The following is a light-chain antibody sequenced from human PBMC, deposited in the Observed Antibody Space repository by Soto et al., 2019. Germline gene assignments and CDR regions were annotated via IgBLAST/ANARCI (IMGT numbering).Light chain of an antibody. Sequence: DVVMTQSPLSLPVTLGQPASISCRSSHSPLYSDGNTYLSWFHQRPGQSPRRLIYKVSHRDSGVSDRFSGSGSGTDFTLQINRVEAEDLGVYYCMQGTYWPYTFGQGTKLEIK. CDR3: MQGTYWPYT. CDR2: KVS. CDR1: HSPLYSDGNTY. V-gene: IGKV2-30*01. J-gene: IGKJ2*01.